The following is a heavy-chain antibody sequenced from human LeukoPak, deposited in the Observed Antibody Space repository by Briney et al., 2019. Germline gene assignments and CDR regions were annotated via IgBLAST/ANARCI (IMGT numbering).Heavy chain of an antibody. D-gene: IGHD3-10*01. CDR3: ARSGVAGGSDPGWFDP. V-gene: IGHV4-59*12. CDR1: GGSIRGYY. Sequence: ETLSLTCNVSGGSIRGYYWSWIRQPPGKGLEWIGYIYSSGSTNYNPSLKSRVTISVDTSKNQFSLKLSSVTAADTAVYYCARSGVAGGSDPGWFDPWGQGTLVTVSS. J-gene: IGHJ5*02. CDR2: IYSSGST.